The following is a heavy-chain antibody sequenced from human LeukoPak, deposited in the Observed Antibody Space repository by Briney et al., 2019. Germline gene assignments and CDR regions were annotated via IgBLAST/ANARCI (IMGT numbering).Heavy chain of an antibody. CDR2: IFNTGST. V-gene: IGHV4-61*02. CDR3: ARGDSWSGYLDY. D-gene: IGHD3-3*01. J-gene: IGHJ4*02. CDR1: GDSIGRGSYY. Sequence: PSETLSLTCAVSGDSIGRGSYYWGWIRQPAGKAPEWIGRIFNTGSTSYNPSLKSRVTISVDTSKNQFSLKLSSVTAADTAVYYCARGDSWSGYLDYWGQGTLVTVSS.